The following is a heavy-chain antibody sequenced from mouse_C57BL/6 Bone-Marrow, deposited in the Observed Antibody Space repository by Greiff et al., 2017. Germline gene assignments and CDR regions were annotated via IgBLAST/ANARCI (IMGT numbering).Heavy chain of an antibody. J-gene: IGHJ2*01. CDR2: IYPGSGST. CDR1: GYTFTSYW. CDR3: ARSDY. Sequence: QVQLKQPGAELVKPGASVKMSCKASGYTFTSYWLTWVKQRPGQGLAWIGDIYPGSGSTHYNEKFKSKATLTVDTSSSTAYMQLSSLTSEDSTVYYCARSDYWGQGTTLTVSS. V-gene: IGHV1-55*01.